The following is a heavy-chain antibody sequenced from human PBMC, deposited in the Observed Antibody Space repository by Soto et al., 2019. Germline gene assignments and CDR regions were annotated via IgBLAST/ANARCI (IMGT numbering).Heavy chain of an antibody. D-gene: IGHD6-6*01. CDR3: AIIAARLGAFDI. CDR1: GFTFSSYG. Sequence: GGSLRLSCAASGFTFSSYGMHWVRQAPGKGLEWVAVISYDGSNKYYADSVKGRFTISRDNSKNTLYLQMNSLRAEDTAVYYCAIIAARLGAFDIWGQGTMVSGSS. J-gene: IGHJ3*02. V-gene: IGHV3-30*03. CDR2: ISYDGSNK.